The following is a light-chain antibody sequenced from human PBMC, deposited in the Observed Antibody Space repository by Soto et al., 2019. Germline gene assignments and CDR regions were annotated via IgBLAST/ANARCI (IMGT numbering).Light chain of an antibody. V-gene: IGLV1-40*01. Sequence: QSVLTQPPSVSGAPGQRVTISCTGSSSNIGARYDVHWYQLLPGTAPKLLIYGYINRPSGVPDRFSGSQSGTSASLAITGLQAEDEADYYCQSYDSSLSYVFGPGTKVTVL. CDR1: SSNIGARYD. CDR2: GYI. J-gene: IGLJ1*01. CDR3: QSYDSSLSYV.